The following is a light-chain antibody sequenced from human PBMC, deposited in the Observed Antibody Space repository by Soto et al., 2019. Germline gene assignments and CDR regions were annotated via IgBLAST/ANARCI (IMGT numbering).Light chain of an antibody. CDR3: AAWDDSLSGLYV. J-gene: IGLJ1*01. CDR2: RNN. Sequence: QSVLTQPPSASGTPGQRVTISCSGSSSNIGSNFVYWYQQLPGTATKVLISRNNQRPSGVPDRFSGSKSGTSASLVISGLRSEDEADYYCAAWDDSLSGLYVFGTGTKVTVL. CDR1: SSNIGSNF. V-gene: IGLV1-47*01.